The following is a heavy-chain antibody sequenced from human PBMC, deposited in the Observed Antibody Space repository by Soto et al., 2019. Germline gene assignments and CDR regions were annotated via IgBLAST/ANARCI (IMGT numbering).Heavy chain of an antibody. V-gene: IGHV3-30-3*01. CDR3: ARTSLDYGDYPSTRFAP. J-gene: IGHJ5*02. Sequence: QVQLVESGGGVVQPGRSLRLSCAASGFTFSSYAMHWVRQAPGKGLEWVAVISYDGSNRYYADSVKGRFTISRDNSKNPLYLQMTSLRAEDTAVYYSARTSLDYGDYPSTRFAPWGQGTLVTVSS. CDR2: ISYDGSNR. CDR1: GFTFSSYA. D-gene: IGHD4-17*01.